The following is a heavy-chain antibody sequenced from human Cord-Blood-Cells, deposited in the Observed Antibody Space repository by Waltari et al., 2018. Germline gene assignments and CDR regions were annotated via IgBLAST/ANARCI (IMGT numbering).Heavy chain of an antibody. CDR2: IYYSGST. J-gene: IGHJ4*02. Sequence: QVQLQESGPGLVKPSQTLSLTCTVPGGPISSGAYYWSWIRQPPGKGLEWIGYIYYSGSTYYNPSLKSRVTISVDTSKNQFSLKLSSVTAADTAVYYCACHDSSGYYYFDYWGQGTLVTVSS. CDR1: GGPISSGAYY. CDR3: ACHDSSGYYYFDY. V-gene: IGHV4-30-4*01. D-gene: IGHD3-22*01.